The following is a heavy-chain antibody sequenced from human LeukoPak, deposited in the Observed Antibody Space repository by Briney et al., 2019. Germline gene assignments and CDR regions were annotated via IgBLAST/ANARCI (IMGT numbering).Heavy chain of an antibody. Sequence: LSGGSLRLSCAGSGFALDGHGMSWVRQAPGMGLQWVSGINWSSTSITYADSVKGRFTISRDNANNALYLQMNNLRAEDTAFYHCARHSGPGYYNYYMDVWGKGTTVTISS. CDR2: INWSSTSI. CDR1: GFALDGHG. D-gene: IGHD3-22*01. CDR3: ARHSGPGYYNYYMDV. V-gene: IGHV3-20*01. J-gene: IGHJ6*03.